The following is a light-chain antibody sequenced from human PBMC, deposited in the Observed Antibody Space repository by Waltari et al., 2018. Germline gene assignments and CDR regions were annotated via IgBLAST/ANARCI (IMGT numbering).Light chain of an antibody. Sequence: QSAPTQPASVSGSPGQAITSSWTVTTRVVGSSELVAWYKQHPGKAPKFIIYEDSKRPSGVSNRFSASKSGNTASLTISGLQAEDEAHYYCCSYGGSSPWVFGGGTKVIVL. J-gene: IGLJ3*02. CDR2: EDS. CDR3: CSYGGSSPWV. V-gene: IGLV2-23*01. CDR1: TRVVGSSEL.